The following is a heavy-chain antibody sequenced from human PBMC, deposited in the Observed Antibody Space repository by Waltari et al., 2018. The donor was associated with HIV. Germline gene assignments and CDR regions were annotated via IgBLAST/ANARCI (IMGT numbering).Heavy chain of an antibody. CDR1: GSTINTSA. CDR3: AKDLIYPVDSSVRIDY. CDR2: ISRSGINT. Sequence: EVQLLETGGGVVQPGGSLRLYCAVCGSTINTSAPTWVRQTAGTGLEWLSAISRSGINTNYAESVKGLFTVSSDNSKNTVFLQMNSLRSEDTAVYYCAKDLIYPVDSSVRIDYWGQGTHVTVSS. D-gene: IGHD3-10*02. V-gene: IGHV3-23*01. J-gene: IGHJ4*02.